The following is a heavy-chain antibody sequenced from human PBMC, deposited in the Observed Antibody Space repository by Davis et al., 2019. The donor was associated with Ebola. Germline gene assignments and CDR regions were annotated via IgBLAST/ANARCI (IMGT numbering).Heavy chain of an antibody. CDR2: ISSNGGST. CDR3: AYGGNAVPGAFDI. D-gene: IGHD4-23*01. J-gene: IGHJ3*02. CDR1: GFTFSSYA. V-gene: IGHV3-64*04. Sequence: GESLKISCSASGFTFSSYAMHWVRQAPGKGLEYVSAISSNGGSTYYADSVKGRFTISRDNAKNTLHLQMNSLRAEDTAVYYCAYGGNAVPGAFDIWGQGTMVTVSS.